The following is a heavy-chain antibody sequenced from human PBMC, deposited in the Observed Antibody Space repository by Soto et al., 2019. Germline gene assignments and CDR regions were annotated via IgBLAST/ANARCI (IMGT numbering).Heavy chain of an antibody. Sequence: ASVKVSCKASGYTFPSYGISWVRQAPGQGLEWMGWISAYNGNTNYAQKLQGRVTMTTDTSTSTAYMELRSLRSADTAVYYCVRYCSSTSCYINSFDIWGQGTMVTVSS. J-gene: IGHJ3*02. CDR3: VRYCSSTSCYINSFDI. CDR1: GYTFPSYG. D-gene: IGHD2-2*02. V-gene: IGHV1-18*01. CDR2: ISAYNGNT.